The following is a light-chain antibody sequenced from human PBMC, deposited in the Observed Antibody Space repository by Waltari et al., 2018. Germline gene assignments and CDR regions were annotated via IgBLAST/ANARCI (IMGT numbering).Light chain of an antibody. V-gene: IGKV1-8*01. CDR1: QGISSY. Sequence: AIRITQSPSSLSASTGDRVTITCRASQGISSYLACYQQKPGKAPKLLIYAASTLQSGVPSRFSGSGSGTDFTLTISCLQSEDFATYYCQQYYSYPPITFGQGTRLEIK. J-gene: IGKJ5*01. CDR2: AAS. CDR3: QQYYSYPPIT.